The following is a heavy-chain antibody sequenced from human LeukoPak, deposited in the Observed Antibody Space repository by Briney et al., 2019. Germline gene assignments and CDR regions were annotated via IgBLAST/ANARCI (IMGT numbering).Heavy chain of an antibody. V-gene: IGHV3-21*01. Sequence: GGSLRLSCAASGFTFSSYSMNWVRQAPGKGLEWVSSISSSSSYIYYADSVKGRFTISRDNAKNSLYLQMNSPRAEDTAVYYCARDLSGSYYFDYWGQGTLVTVSS. CDR3: ARDLSGSYYFDY. J-gene: IGHJ4*02. CDR1: GFTFSSYS. CDR2: ISSSSSYI. D-gene: IGHD1-26*01.